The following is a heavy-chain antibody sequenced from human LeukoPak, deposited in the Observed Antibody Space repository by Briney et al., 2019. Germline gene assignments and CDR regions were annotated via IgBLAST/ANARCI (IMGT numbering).Heavy chain of an antibody. CDR2: IKGDGIET. V-gene: IGHV3-74*01. CDR3: GRDVVLGSGSCAS. D-gene: IGHD3-10*01. CDR1: GFTFSGSW. Sequence: GGSLRLSCAASGFTFSGSWMHWVRQAPGKGLVWVSRIKGDGIETNYADSVKGRFTASRDNAKNTLFLQMNSLRAEDPAVFFCGRDVVLGSGSCASWGQGTLVTVSS. J-gene: IGHJ4*02.